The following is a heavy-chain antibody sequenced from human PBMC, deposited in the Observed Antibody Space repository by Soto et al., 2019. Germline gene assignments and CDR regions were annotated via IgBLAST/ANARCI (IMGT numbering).Heavy chain of an antibody. D-gene: IGHD3-16*01. V-gene: IGHV3-23*01. Sequence: WGSLRLSCAPSRMTLSSYAVTWVRQAPGKGLEWVATISGSGSSKYYEDSVKGRFTVSRDNSKNTVYVESNSMRAEDTAVYYCAKGRPGDLEALKYYYGMDVWGQGATVTVS. J-gene: IGHJ6*02. CDR1: RMTLSSYA. CDR2: ISGSGSSK. CDR3: AKGRPGDLEALKYYYGMDV.